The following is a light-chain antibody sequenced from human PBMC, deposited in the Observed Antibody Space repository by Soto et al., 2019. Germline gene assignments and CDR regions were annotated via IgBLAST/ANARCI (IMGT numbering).Light chain of an antibody. CDR1: QRVRGK. J-gene: IGKJ4*01. Sequence: EIVMTQSPATLSVSPGERATLSCRASQRVRGKVAWYQQRPGQAPRLLIYGASTTATYIPARYSGRGSGTEFTLNISSLQSEDFAVYYCQQYHDWPLTFGGGSKLDIK. CDR2: GAS. CDR3: QQYHDWPLT. V-gene: IGKV3-15*01.